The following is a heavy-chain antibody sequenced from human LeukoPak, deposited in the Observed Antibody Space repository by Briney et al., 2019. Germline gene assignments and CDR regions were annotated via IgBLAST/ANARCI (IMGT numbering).Heavy chain of an antibody. J-gene: IGHJ4*02. CDR3: ARGSEYYDILTGPPFDY. CDR1: GFIFDDYA. V-gene: IGHV3-9*01. D-gene: IGHD3-9*01. Sequence: SGGSLRLSCAASGFIFDDYAMNWVRQAPGKGLEWVAGISWNGGRITYADSVKGRFTISRDNVKNSLYLQMNSLRAEDTAVYYCARGSEYYDILTGPPFDYWGQGTLVTVSS. CDR2: ISWNGGRI.